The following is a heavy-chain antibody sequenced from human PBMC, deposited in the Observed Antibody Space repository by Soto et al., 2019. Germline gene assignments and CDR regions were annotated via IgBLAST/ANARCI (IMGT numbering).Heavy chain of an antibody. D-gene: IGHD2-15*01. V-gene: IGHV3-23*01. CDR1: GFTFSSYA. CDR3: ARNRDCSGGSCLLRGVYYYGMDV. J-gene: IGHJ6*02. CDR2: ICGSGGST. Sequence: GGSLSLSCAASGFTFSSYAMSWVRQAPGKGLEWVSAICGSGGSTYYADSVKGRFTISRDNSKNTLYLQMNSLRAEDTAVYYCARNRDCSGGSCLLRGVYYYGMDVWGQGTTVTVSS.